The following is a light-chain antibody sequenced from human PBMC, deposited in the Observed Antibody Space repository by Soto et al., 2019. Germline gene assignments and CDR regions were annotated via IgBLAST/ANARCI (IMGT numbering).Light chain of an antibody. V-gene: IGKV4-1*01. CDR2: GAS. CDR1: RNIFYSSNNEDY. Sequence: DIVMTQSPDSLAVSLGERATINCTSSRNIFYSSNNEDYLAWYQQKPGQPPKLLFYGASIRQSGVPDRFSGSGSGTDFTLNISSLQAEDVSVYYCQQYYGSWTFGQGTKVEIK. CDR3: QQYYGSWT. J-gene: IGKJ1*01.